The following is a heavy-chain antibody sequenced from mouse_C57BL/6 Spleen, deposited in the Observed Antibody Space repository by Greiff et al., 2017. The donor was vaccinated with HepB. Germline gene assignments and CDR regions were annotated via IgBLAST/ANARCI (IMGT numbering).Heavy chain of an antibody. D-gene: IGHD1-1*01. J-gene: IGHJ3*01. V-gene: IGHV1-52*01. CDR1: GYTFTSYW. Sequence: QVQLQQPGAELVRPGSSVKLSCKASGYTFTSYWMHWVKQRPIQGLEWIGNIDTSDSETHYNQKFKDKATLTVDKSSSTAYMQLSSLTSEDSAVYYCASYGGRWFAYWGQGTLVTVSA. CDR3: ASYGGRWFAY. CDR2: IDTSDSET.